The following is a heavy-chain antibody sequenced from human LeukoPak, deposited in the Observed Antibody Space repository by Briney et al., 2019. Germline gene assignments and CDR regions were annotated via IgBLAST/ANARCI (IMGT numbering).Heavy chain of an antibody. D-gene: IGHD6-19*01. CDR3: ARVGFSSGWYKPDY. CDR2: IIPILGIA. V-gene: IGHV1-69*04. Sequence: SVKVSCKASGGTFSSYAISWVRQAPGQGLEWMGRIIPILGIANYAQKFQGRVTITADKSTSTAYMELSSLRSEDTAVYYCARVGFSSGWYKPDYWGQGTLVTVSS. CDR1: GGTFSSYA. J-gene: IGHJ4*02.